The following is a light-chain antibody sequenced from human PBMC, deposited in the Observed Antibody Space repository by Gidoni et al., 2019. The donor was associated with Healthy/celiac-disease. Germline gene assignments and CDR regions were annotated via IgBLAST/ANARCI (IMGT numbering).Light chain of an antibody. CDR2: RDS. Sequence: SSELTQPLSVSVALGQTARITCGGNNIGSKYVHWYQQKPGQAPVLVIYRDSNRPSGIPERFSGSNSGNTATLTISRAQAGDEADYYCQVWDSSTVFGGGTKLTVL. J-gene: IGLJ3*02. CDR3: QVWDSSTV. V-gene: IGLV3-9*01. CDR1: NIGSKY.